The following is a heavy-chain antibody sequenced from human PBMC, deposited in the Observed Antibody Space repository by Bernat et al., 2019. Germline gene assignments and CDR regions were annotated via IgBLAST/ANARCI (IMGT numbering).Heavy chain of an antibody. CDR3: AHSLTHCTGGVCPNWFDP. CDR2: IDWDDDK. Sequence: QVTLRESGPALVKPTQTLTLTCTFSGFSLSTSGMCVSWIRQPPGKALEWLARIDWDDDKYYSTSLKTRLTISKDTSKNQVVLTMTNMDPVDTATYYCAHSLTHCTGGVCPNWFDPWGQGTLVTVSS. V-gene: IGHV2-70*15. D-gene: IGHD2-8*02. CDR1: GFSLSTSGMC. J-gene: IGHJ5*02.